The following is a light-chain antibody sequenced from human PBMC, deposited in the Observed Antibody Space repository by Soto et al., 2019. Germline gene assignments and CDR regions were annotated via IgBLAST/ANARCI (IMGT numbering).Light chain of an antibody. CDR3: QVWDSTSDWV. J-gene: IGLJ3*02. CDR2: DDS. V-gene: IGLV3-21*02. Sequence: SYELTQPPSVSVAPGQTATITCGGDNIGHKNVHWYQQKPGQAPVLVVYDDSDRPSGIPERISGSNSGNTATLTITRVEAGDEADYHCQVWDSTSDWVFGGGTQLTVL. CDR1: NIGHKN.